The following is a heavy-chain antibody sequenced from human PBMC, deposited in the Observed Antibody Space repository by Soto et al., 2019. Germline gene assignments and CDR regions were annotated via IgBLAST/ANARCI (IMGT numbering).Heavy chain of an antibody. V-gene: IGHV3-11*06. Sequence: GGSLRLSCAASGFTFSDYYMSWIRQAPGKGLEWVSYISSSSSYTNYADSVKGRFTISRDNAKNSLYLQMNSLRAEDTAVYYCATDNHITMVRGVIMAWFDPWGQGTLVTVSS. CDR1: GFTFSDYY. CDR2: ISSSSSYT. CDR3: ATDNHITMVRGVIMAWFDP. D-gene: IGHD3-10*01. J-gene: IGHJ5*02.